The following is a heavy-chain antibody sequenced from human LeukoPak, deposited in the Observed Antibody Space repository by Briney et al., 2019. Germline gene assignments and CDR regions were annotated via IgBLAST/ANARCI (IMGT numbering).Heavy chain of an antibody. J-gene: IGHJ5*02. CDR1: GFTFSSYA. CDR2: ISGSGGST. CDR3: AKNPSGSGRCDP. V-gene: IGHV3-23*01. Sequence: GGSLRLSCAASGFTFSSYAMSWVRPAPGKGLEWASAISGSGGSTYYADSVQGRFTSSRDNSKHTLYLQMNSLRAEDTAVYYCAKNPSGSGRCDPWGQGTLVTVSS. D-gene: IGHD3-10*01.